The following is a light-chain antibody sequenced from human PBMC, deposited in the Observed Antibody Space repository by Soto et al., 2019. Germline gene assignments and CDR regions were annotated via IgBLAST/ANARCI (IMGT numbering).Light chain of an antibody. CDR3: HQYYSYPAPT. CDR1: QNINAW. J-gene: IGKJ4*01. Sequence: DIHMTQSPSSLSVSVGDRVTITFRTSQNINAWLAWYQQKPGKAPKLLIYAASTLQSGVPSRFSGSGSGTDFTLTISCLQSEDFATYYCHQYYSYPAPTFGGGTKVDIK. CDR2: AAS. V-gene: IGKV1-5*01.